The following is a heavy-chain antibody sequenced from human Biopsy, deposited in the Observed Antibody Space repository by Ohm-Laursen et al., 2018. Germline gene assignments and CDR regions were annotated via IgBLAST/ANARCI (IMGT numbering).Heavy chain of an antibody. CDR3: ARDDGFYARTSGMDV. CDR1: TFTFSSDS. V-gene: IGHV3-21*01. J-gene: IGHJ6*02. D-gene: IGHD2-8*01. CDR2: INSDASYI. Sequence: SLRLSCSASTFTFSSDSVNWVRQAPGKGLEWVSYINSDASYIYYGVSVRGRFTISRDNAKNSVYLQVNSLRVEDTAVYYCARDDGFYARTSGMDVWGQGTTVTVSS.